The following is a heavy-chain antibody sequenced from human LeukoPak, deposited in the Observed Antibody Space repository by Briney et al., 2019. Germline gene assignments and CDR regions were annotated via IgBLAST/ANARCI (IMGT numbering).Heavy chain of an antibody. D-gene: IGHD2-21*01. V-gene: IGHV3-23*01. CDR3: AKIAYCHFDY. CDR2: ISDGGSRT. J-gene: IGHJ4*02. CDR1: GFTFSTYA. Sequence: GGSLRLSCAASGFTFSTYAMSWVRQAPGKGLEWVSTISDGGSRTYYADSVKGRFTISRDHSKNTLYLQINSLRAEDTALYYCAKIAYCHFDYWGQGTLVTVAS.